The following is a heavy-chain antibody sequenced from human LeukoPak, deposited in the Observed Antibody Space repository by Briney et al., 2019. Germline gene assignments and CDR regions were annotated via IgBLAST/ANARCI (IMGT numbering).Heavy chain of an antibody. CDR1: GVSISSYY. V-gene: IGHV4-4*07. J-gene: IGHJ5*02. CDR2: IYPGEGIYATANT. D-gene: IGHD4-17*01. Sequence: SETLSLTCTASGVSISSYYWSWIRQTAGNGLEWIGRIYPGEGIYATANTYYNPSLKSRVSMSGDTSKNQVTLRLNSVTAADTAIYYCARDPTTVTTMFDPRGQGTLVTVSS. CDR3: ARDPTTVTTMFDP.